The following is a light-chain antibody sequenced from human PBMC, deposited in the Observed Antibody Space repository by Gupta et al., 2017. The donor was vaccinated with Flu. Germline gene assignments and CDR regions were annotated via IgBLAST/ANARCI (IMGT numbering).Light chain of an antibody. Sequence: PSSLSASVGDRVTITCRASQYISTYLNWYHQKLGRAPSLLITSTSHLHGGVPSRFSGSGSGTNFSLTISSLQLEDFATYYCQQSFAIARTFGQGTKLEIK. CDR3: QQSFAIART. CDR2: STS. J-gene: IGKJ2*01. CDR1: QYISTY. V-gene: IGKV1-39*01.